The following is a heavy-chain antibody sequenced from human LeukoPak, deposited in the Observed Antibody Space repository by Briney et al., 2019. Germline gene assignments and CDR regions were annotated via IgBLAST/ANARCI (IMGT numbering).Heavy chain of an antibody. D-gene: IGHD3-3*01. Sequence: SETLSLTCAVYGGSFSGYYWSWIRQPPGKGLEWIGEINHSGSTNYNPSLKSRVTISVDTSKNQFSLKLSSVTAADTAVYYCARVTVYKLRFLEWLPLDYWGQVTLVTVSS. CDR2: INHSGST. V-gene: IGHV4-34*01. CDR1: GGSFSGYY. CDR3: ARVTVYKLRFLEWLPLDY. J-gene: IGHJ4*02.